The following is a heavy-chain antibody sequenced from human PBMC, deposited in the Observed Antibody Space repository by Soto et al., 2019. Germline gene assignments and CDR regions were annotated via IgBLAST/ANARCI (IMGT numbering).Heavy chain of an antibody. Sequence: PGESLKISCKGSGYSFTSYWIGWVRQMPGKGLGWMGIIYPGDSDTRYSPSFQGQVTISADKSISTAYLQWSSLKASDTAMYYCARTAGYSSRYYGMDVWGQGTTVTVSS. V-gene: IGHV5-51*01. CDR1: GYSFTSYW. CDR3: ARTAGYSSRYYGMDV. D-gene: IGHD6-19*01. CDR2: IYPGDSDT. J-gene: IGHJ6*02.